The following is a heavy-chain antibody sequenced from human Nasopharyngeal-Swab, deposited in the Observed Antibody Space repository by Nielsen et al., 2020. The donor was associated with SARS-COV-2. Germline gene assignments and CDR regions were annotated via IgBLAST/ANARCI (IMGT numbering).Heavy chain of an antibody. J-gene: IGHJ4*02. Sequence: SETLSLTCAVYGGSFSGYYWSWIRQPPGKGLEWIGEINHSGSTNYNPSLKSRVTISVDTSKNQFSLKLSSVTAADTAVYYCARGRAFGGVIVSSYWGQGTLVTVSP. CDR3: ARGRAFGGVIVSSY. CDR1: GGSFSGYY. D-gene: IGHD3-16*02. CDR2: INHSGST. V-gene: IGHV4-34*01.